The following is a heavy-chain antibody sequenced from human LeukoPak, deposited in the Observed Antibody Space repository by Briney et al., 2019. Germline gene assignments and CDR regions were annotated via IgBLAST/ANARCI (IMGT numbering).Heavy chain of an antibody. CDR3: RRDTGYNTFDY. D-gene: IGHD5-24*01. CDR2: IKEDGSDK. CDR1: GFTFRNYW. V-gene: IGHV3-7*05. Sequence: PGGSLRLSCAASGFTFRNYWMSWVRQAPGKGLEWVANIKEDGSDKYYVDSVKGRFTISRDNAKNSQYLQMNSLRAEDRAVYYMRRDTGYNTFDYWGQGTLVTVSS. J-gene: IGHJ4*02.